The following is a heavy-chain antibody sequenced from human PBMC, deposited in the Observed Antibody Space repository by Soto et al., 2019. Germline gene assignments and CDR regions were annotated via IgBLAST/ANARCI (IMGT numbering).Heavy chain of an antibody. D-gene: IGHD6-13*01. CDR1: GYTFTGYH. CDR3: AALGIAAADVRGWFDP. CDR2: INPNSGGT. J-gene: IGHJ5*02. V-gene: IGHV1-2*02. Sequence: GASVKVSCKASGYTFTGYHMHWVRQAPEQGLEWMGWINPNSGGTNYAQKFQGRVTMTRDTSISTAYMELSRLRSDDTAVYYCAALGIAAADVRGWFDPWGQGTLVTVSS.